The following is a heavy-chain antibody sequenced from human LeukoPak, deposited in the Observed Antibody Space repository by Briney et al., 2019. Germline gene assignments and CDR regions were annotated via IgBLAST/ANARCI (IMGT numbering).Heavy chain of an antibody. D-gene: IGHD2-2*01. CDR1: GFTFDDYA. Sequence: PGGSLRLSCAASGFTFDDYAIHWVRQAPAKGLEWVSGIRWNSSSISYADSVNGPFTISRDNAKNSPYLQMNSLRAEDTALYYCAKGVVPAAHYYYYGMDVWGQGTTVTVSS. J-gene: IGHJ6*02. CDR2: IRWNSSSI. V-gene: IGHV3-9*01. CDR3: AKGVVPAAHYYYYGMDV.